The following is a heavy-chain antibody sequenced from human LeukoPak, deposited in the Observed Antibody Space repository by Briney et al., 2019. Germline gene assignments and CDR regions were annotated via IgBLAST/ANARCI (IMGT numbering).Heavy chain of an antibody. D-gene: IGHD3-22*01. CDR2: ISYDGSNK. V-gene: IGHV3-30-3*01. J-gene: IGHJ4*02. CDR3: ARNRVIVVVIADFDY. Sequence: PGGSLRLSCAASGFTFSSYAMHWVRQAPGKGLEWVAVISYDGSNKYYADSVKGRFTISRDNSKNTPYLQMNSLRAEDTAVYYCARNRVIVVVIADFDYWGQGTLVTVSS. CDR1: GFTFSSYA.